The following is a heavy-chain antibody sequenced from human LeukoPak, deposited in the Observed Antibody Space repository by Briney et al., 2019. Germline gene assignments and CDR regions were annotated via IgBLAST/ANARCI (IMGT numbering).Heavy chain of an antibody. V-gene: IGHV4-59*08. D-gene: IGHD5-24*01. Sequence: SETLSLTCTVSGGAISSYYWSWIRQPPGKGLEWIGYIYYSGSTNYNPSLKSRVTISVDTSKNQFSLKLSSVTAADTAVYYCASSLKRDGYNDYWGQGTLVTVSS. CDR1: GGAISSYY. CDR3: ASSLKRDGYNDY. J-gene: IGHJ4*02. CDR2: IYYSGST.